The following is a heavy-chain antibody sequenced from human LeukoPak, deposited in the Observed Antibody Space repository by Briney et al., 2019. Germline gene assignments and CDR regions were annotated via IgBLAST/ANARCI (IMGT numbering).Heavy chain of an antibody. CDR2: INSDGSWT. CDR1: GDYW. CDR3: VSFYETY. J-gene: IGHJ4*02. D-gene: IGHD2-2*01. Sequence: TGVSLGLSFAASGDYWKHWGRQAPGEGLVWVSHINSDGSWTSYADSVKGRFTISKDNAKNTVYLQMNNLRAEDTAVYYCVSFYETYWGRGTLVTVSS. V-gene: IGHV3-74*01.